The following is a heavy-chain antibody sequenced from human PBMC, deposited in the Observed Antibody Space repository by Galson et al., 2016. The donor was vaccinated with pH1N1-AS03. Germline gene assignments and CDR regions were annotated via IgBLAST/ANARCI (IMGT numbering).Heavy chain of an antibody. V-gene: IGHV3-30*19. Sequence: SLRLSCAASLASGFTFSGYYMHWVRQAPGKGLEWLAVISYNENFQYYGDSVKGRFTISRDNSENTLYLQMSSLRVEDTAVYFCVRGARRGYFPYFDSWGQGTVVTVSS. J-gene: IGHJ4*02. CDR2: ISYNENFQ. CDR1: SLASGFTFSGYY. D-gene: IGHD3-22*01. CDR3: VRGARRGYFPYFDS.